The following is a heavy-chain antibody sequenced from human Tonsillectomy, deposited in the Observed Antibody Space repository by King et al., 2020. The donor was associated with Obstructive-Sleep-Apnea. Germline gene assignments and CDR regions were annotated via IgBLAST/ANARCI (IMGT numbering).Heavy chain of an antibody. CDR3: ASNAWFGEAY. CDR1: GGSLSAYY. D-gene: IGHD3-10*01. CDR2: INHSGSA. J-gene: IGHJ4*02. Sequence: VQLQQWGAGLLKPSETLSLTCAVYGGSLSAYYWNWIRQPPGKGLEWIGEINHSGSANYNPSLKSRVTISADTSKNQFSLKLTSVTAADTAVYYCASNAWFGEAYWGQGTLVTVSS. V-gene: IGHV4-34*01.